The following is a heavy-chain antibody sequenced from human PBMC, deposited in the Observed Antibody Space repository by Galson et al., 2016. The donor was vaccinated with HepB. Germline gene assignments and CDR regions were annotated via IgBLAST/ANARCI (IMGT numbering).Heavy chain of an antibody. J-gene: IGHJ4*02. CDR1: GYTFTSYA. CDR2: INAGNGNT. D-gene: IGHD6-19*01. V-gene: IGHV1-3*01. CDR3: ARYSSASYRSIDY. Sequence: SVKVSCKASGYTFTSYAMHWVRQAPGQRLEWMGWINAGNGNTKYPQKFQGRVTITRDTSASTAYMELSSLRSEDTAVYYCARYSSASYRSIDYWGQGTLVTVSS.